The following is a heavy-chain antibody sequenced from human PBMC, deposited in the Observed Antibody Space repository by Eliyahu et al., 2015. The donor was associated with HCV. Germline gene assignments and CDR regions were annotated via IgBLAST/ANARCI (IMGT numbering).Heavy chain of an antibody. CDR3: AKGSGITVFYSFDW. CDR2: ISWDSGRI. Sequence: EVQLVESGGGLVQPGRSLRLSCAASGFTFNDYAMHWVRQAPGKGLEWVSGISWDSGRIGYADSVKGRFIISRDNAKNSLYLQMDSLRAEDTALYYCAKGSGITVFYSFDWWGQGTLVTVSS. D-gene: IGHD3-3*01. V-gene: IGHV3-9*01. J-gene: IGHJ4*02. CDR1: GFTFNDYA.